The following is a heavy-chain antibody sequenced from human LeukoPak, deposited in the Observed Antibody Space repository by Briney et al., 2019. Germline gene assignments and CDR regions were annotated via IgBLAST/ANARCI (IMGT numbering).Heavy chain of an antibody. CDR2: ISAYNGNT. Sequence: ASVKVSCKASGYTFTSYGISWVRQAPGQGLAWMGWISAYNGNTNYAQKLQGRVTMTTDTSTSAAYMELRSLRSDDTAVYYCARGGCGGDCAFGGHYYGMDVWGQGTTVTVSS. D-gene: IGHD2-21*02. J-gene: IGHJ6*02. CDR1: GYTFTSYG. V-gene: IGHV1-18*01. CDR3: ARGGCGGDCAFGGHYYGMDV.